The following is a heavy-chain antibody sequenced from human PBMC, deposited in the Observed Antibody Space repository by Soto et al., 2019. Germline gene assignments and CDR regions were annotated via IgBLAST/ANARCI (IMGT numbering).Heavy chain of an antibody. Sequence: QVQLEQSGDEVKKPGASVKVSCKASGNFFVNFVLAGLGQAPDQGLEWLGWISPYTGNTYYATKVQGRLTLTTDTSTSTAFMDLGSLTSADTAVYYCAMVDLYVTPTPQDVWGQGTTVTVSS. D-gene: IGHD3-16*01. CDR3: AMVDLYVTPTPQDV. CDR2: ISPYTGNT. CDR1: GNFFVNFV. J-gene: IGHJ6*02. V-gene: IGHV1-18*01.